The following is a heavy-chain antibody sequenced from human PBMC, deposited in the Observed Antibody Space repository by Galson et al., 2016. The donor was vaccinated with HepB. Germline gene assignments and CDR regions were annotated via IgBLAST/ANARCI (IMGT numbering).Heavy chain of an antibody. J-gene: IGHJ4*02. V-gene: IGHV3-7*03. D-gene: IGHD3-3*01. CDR2: IKQDESEK. CDR1: GFTFSTYW. Sequence: SLRLSCAASGFTFSTYWMNWVRQAPGKGLEWVANIKQDESEKYYVDSVKGRFTISRDNAKNSLYLQTNSLRAEDTAVYYCACHHSPDYDNWSGYYTLDYWGQGTLVTVSS. CDR3: ACHHSPDYDNWSGYYTLDY.